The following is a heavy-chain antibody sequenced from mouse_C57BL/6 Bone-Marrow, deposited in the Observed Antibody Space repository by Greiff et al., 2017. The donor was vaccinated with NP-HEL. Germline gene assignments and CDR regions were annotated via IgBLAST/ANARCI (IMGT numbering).Heavy chain of an antibody. V-gene: IGHV1-64*01. CDR3: ARGVDGYYFYWYFDV. Sequence: QVQLQQPGAELVKPGASVKLSCKASGYTFTSYWMHWVKQRPGQGLEWIGMIHPNSGSTNYNEKFKSKATLTVDKSSSTAYMQLSSLTSEDSAVYYCARGVDGYYFYWYFDVWGTGTTVTVSS. CDR2: IHPNSGST. J-gene: IGHJ1*03. D-gene: IGHD2-3*01. CDR1: GYTFTSYW.